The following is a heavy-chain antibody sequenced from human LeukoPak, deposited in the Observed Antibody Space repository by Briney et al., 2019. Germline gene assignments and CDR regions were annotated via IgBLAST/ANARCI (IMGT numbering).Heavy chain of an antibody. V-gene: IGHV3-21*01. D-gene: IGHD1-1*01. CDR3: ARDAGGFQLGPGLYYYYGMDV. J-gene: IGHJ6*02. CDR2: ISSSSSYI. CDR1: GFTFSSYS. Sequence: GGSLRLSCAASGFTFSSYSMNWVRQAPGKGLEWVSSISSSSSYIYYADSVKGRFTISRDNAKNSLYLQMNSLRAEDTAVYYCARDAGGFQLGPGLYYYYGMDVWGQGTTVTVSS.